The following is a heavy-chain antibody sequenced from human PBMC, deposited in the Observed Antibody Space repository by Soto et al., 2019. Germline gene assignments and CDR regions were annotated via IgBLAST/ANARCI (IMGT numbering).Heavy chain of an antibody. V-gene: IGHV4-59*01. CDR3: AREVAAAGLDY. D-gene: IGHD6-13*01. Sequence: ETLSLTCTVSGGSISSYYWSWIRQPPGKGLEWIGYIYYSGSTNYNPSLKSRVTISVDTSKNQFSLKLSSVTAADTAVYYCAREVAAAGLDYWGQGTLVTVSS. CDR2: IYYSGST. J-gene: IGHJ4*02. CDR1: GGSISSYY.